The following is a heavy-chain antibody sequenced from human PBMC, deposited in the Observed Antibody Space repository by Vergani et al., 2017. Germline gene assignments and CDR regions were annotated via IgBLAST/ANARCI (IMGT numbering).Heavy chain of an antibody. CDR3: ATGGTDSGSYCTY. D-gene: IGHD1-26*01. CDR2: ILPIFGTA. Sequence: VQPVHSAPDFSTPPSSFPFSSLXSLSPFLPXGLPSLRPAPAQPLEWMGGILPIFGTANYAQKFQGRVTITADESTSAAYMELSSLRSEDTAVYYCATGGTDSGSYCTYWGQGTLVTVSS. V-gene: IGHV1-69*12. J-gene: IGHJ4*02. CDR1: LSPFLPXG.